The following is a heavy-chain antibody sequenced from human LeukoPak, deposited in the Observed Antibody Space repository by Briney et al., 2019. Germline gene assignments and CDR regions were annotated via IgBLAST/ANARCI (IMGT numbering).Heavy chain of an antibody. CDR1: GGTLSSYA. Sequence: GASVKVSCKASGGTLSSYAISWVRQAPGQGLEWMGGIIPIFGTANYAQKFQGRVTITADESTSTAYMELSSLRSEDTAVYYCARDHVPMVRGVIWYYFDYWGQGTLVTVSS. D-gene: IGHD3-10*01. J-gene: IGHJ4*02. CDR3: ARDHVPMVRGVIWYYFDY. V-gene: IGHV1-69*13. CDR2: IIPIFGTA.